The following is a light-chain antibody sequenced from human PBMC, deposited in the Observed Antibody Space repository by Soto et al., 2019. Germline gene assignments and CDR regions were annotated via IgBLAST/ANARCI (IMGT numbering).Light chain of an antibody. CDR2: GAS. V-gene: IGKV3-15*01. CDR1: QGVSNN. CDR3: QQYNNWPPYT. J-gene: IGKJ2*01. Sequence: DTVMTQSPATLSVSPGERATLSCRASQGVSNNLAWYQQKPGQDPRILIYGASTRTTGIPFRFSGSGSGTEFTLTISSLQSEDFAVYYCQQYNNWPPYTFGQGTKLEIK.